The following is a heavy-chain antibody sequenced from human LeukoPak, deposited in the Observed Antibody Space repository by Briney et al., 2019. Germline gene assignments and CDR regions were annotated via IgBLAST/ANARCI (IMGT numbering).Heavy chain of an antibody. Sequence: GASVKVSCKASGYTFTSYYMNWVRQAPGQGLEWIGIINPNGGSTSYAQKFQGRVTMARATSTSTVYMELSSLRSEDTAVYYCARAANMFADEFDYWGQGTLVTVSS. J-gene: IGHJ4*02. CDR1: GYTFTSYY. D-gene: IGHD3-10*02. V-gene: IGHV1-46*01. CDR2: INPNGGST. CDR3: ARAANMFADEFDY.